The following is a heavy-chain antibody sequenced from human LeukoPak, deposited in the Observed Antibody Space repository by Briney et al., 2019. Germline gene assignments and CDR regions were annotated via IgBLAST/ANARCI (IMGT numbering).Heavy chain of an antibody. CDR3: ARDLRESSSWLFEY. CDR2: INPYSGAT. D-gene: IGHD3-22*01. V-gene: IGHV1-2*02. CDR1: GGTFSSYA. Sequence: GSSVKVSCKASGGTFSSYAISWVRQAPGQGLEWMGWINPYSGATNYAPKFQSRVTMTRDTSISTAYMEMSRLKSDDTAVYYCARDLRESSSWLFEYWGQGTLVTVSS. J-gene: IGHJ4*02.